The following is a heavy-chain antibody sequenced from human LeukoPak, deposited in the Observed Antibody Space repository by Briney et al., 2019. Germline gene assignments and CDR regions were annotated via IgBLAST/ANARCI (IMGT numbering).Heavy chain of an antibody. V-gene: IGHV3-43*02. CDR1: GFTFSSYA. D-gene: IGHD2-2*01. J-gene: IGHJ5*02. CDR3: AKDRTPAAIPYNWFDP. CDR2: ISGDGGST. Sequence: GGSLRLSCAASGFTFSSYAVSRVRQAPGKGLEWVSLISGDGGSTYYADSVKGRFTISRDNSKNSLYLQMNSLRTEDTALYYCAKDRTPAAIPYNWFDPWGQGTLVTVSS.